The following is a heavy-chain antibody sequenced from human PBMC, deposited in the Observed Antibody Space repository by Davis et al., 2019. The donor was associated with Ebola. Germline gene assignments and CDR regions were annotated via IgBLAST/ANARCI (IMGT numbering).Heavy chain of an antibody. V-gene: IGHV3-48*02. D-gene: IGHD1-26*01. Sequence: GESLKISCAASGFTFSSYSMNWVRQAPGKGLEWVSYISSSSSTIYYADSVKGRFTISRDNAENSLYLQMNSLRDEDTAVYYCARKWGYFDLWGRGTLVTISS. CDR1: GFTFSSYS. CDR2: ISSSSSTI. J-gene: IGHJ2*01. CDR3: ARKWGYFDL.